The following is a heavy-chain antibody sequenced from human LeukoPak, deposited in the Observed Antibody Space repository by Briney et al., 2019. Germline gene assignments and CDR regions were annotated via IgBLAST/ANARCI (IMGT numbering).Heavy chain of an antibody. J-gene: IGHJ4*02. CDR1: GFTFSSYW. CDR2: IKQDGSEK. D-gene: IGHD4-17*01. CDR3: AKDRLSYGDYVSDY. Sequence: GGSLRLSCAASGFTFSSYWMSWVRQAPGKGLEWVANIKQDGSEKYYVDSVKGRFTISRDNAKNSLYLQMNSLRAEDTAVYYCAKDRLSYGDYVSDYWGQGTLVTVSS. V-gene: IGHV3-7*01.